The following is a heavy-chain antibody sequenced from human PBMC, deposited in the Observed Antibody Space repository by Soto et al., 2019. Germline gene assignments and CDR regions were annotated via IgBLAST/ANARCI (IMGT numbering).Heavy chain of an antibody. CDR1: GFTFSSYA. D-gene: IGHD6-19*01. CDR2: ISGSGGST. J-gene: IGHJ4*02. V-gene: IGHV3-23*01. CDR3: AKVFIGALDPSSGWYLPPYYFDY. Sequence: GGSLRLSCAASGFTFSSYAMSWVRQAPGKGLEWVSAISGSGGSTYYADSVKGRFTISRDNSKNTLYLQMNSLRAEDTAVYYCAKVFIGALDPSSGWYLPPYYFDYWGQGTLVTSPQ.